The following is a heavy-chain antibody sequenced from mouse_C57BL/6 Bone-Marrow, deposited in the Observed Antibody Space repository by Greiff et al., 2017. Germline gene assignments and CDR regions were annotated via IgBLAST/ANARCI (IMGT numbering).Heavy chain of an antibody. CDR1: GYSITSGYY. CDR2: ISYDGSN. CDR3: ARTYYGSRLYYFDY. D-gene: IGHD1-1*01. Sequence: VQLQESGPGLVKPSQSLSLTCSVTGYSITSGYYWNWIRQFPGNKLEWMGYISYDGSNNYNPSLKNRISITRDTSKNQFFLKLNSVTTEDTATYYCARTYYGSRLYYFDYWGQGTTLTVSS. V-gene: IGHV3-6*01. J-gene: IGHJ2*01.